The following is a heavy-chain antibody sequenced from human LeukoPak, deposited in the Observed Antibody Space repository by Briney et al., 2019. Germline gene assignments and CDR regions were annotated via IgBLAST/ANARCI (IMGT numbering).Heavy chain of an antibody. D-gene: IGHD3-22*01. J-gene: IGHJ4*02. CDR1: GFTFSTYW. V-gene: IGHV3-7*02. CDR2: IKRDGSEK. CDR3: ASSLSHYDGQRGGY. Sequence: PGGSLRLSCAASGFTFSTYWMNWVRQAPGKGLEWVANIKRDGSEKYYVDSVKGRFTISRDNAKNSLDLQMNSLRAEDTAVYYCASSLSHYDGQRGGYWGQGTLVTVSS.